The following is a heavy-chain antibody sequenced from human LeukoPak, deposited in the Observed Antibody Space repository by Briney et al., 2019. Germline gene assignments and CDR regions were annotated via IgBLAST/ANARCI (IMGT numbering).Heavy chain of an antibody. CDR3: ARGAPMTTIDY. V-gene: IGHV4-34*01. CDR1: GGSFSGYY. D-gene: IGHD4-11*01. CDR2: INHSGST. J-gene: IGHJ4*02. Sequence: SETLSLTCAVYGGSFSGYYWSWIRQPPGKGLVWIGEINHSGSTNYNPSLKSRVTISVDTSKNQFSLKLSSVTAADTAVYYCARGAPMTTIDYWGQGTLVTVSS.